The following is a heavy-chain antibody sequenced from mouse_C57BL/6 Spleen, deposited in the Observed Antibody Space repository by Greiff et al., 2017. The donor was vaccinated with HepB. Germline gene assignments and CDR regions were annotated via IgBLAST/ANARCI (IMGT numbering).Heavy chain of an antibody. CDR1: GYTFTDYE. J-gene: IGHJ2*01. V-gene: IGHV1-15*01. D-gene: IGHD4-1*01. CDR2: IDPETGGT. CDR3: TRAGGWDGDY. Sequence: VQLQQSGAELVRPGASVTLSCKASGYTFTDYEMHWVKQTPVHGLEWIGAIDPETGGTAYNQKFKGKAILTADKSPSTAYMELRSLTSEDSAVYYCTRAGGWDGDYWGQGTTLTVSS.